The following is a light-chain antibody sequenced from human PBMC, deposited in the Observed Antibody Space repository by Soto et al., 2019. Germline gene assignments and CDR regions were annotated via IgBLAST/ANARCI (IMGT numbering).Light chain of an antibody. V-gene: IGLV1-40*01. CDR2: GIS. CDR1: NSNIGAGYD. J-gene: IGLJ2*01. Sequence: QSVLTQPPSVSGAPGQRVTISCTGSNSNIGAGYDVHWYQQLPGTAPKLLIYGISNRPSGVPDRFSGSKSGTSASLAITGLQAEDEADYYCQSYDTSLSGFVVFGGGTKLTVL. CDR3: QSYDTSLSGFVV.